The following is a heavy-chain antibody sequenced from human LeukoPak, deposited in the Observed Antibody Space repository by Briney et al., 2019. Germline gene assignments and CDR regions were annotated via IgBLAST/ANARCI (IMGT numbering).Heavy chain of an antibody. D-gene: IGHD2-21*02. V-gene: IGHV4-34*01. J-gene: IGHJ3*02. CDR1: GVSFSDYY. CDR3: ARRDVVGTTRTFWRI. Sequence: PSETLTLTCAVYGVSFSDYYWSWIRQPPGRGLEWIGEINYYENTNYNPSLKSRVTTSVDTSKSQFSLKLSSVTAADTGVYYCARRDVVGTTRTFWRIWGQGTTVTVSS. CDR2: INYYENT.